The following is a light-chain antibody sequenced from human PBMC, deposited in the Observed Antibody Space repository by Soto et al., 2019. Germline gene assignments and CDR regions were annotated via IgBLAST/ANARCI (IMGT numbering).Light chain of an antibody. Sequence: EIVLTQSPATLSLSPGEIATLSCRASQSVSSYLAWYQQKPGQAPRLIIYDASNRATGIPARFSGSGSGTDFTLTISSLEPEDFAVYYCQQRSNWPPITFGQGTRLEIK. CDR2: DAS. CDR3: QQRSNWPPIT. CDR1: QSVSSY. J-gene: IGKJ5*01. V-gene: IGKV3-11*01.